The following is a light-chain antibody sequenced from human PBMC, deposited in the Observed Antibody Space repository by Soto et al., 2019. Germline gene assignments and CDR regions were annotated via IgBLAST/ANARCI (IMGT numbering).Light chain of an antibody. CDR1: QDIDNS. CDR2: AVS. V-gene: IGKV1-33*01. Sequence: IQLTQSPSSLSASVGETVTMTCRASQDIDNSLNWYQHKPGKAPKLLVYAVSFLETGVPSRFSGRGSGTVFSLTINSLQSDDFATYYCQLHDGRPTMTFGQGTRLEI. CDR3: QLHDGRPTMT. J-gene: IGKJ5*01.